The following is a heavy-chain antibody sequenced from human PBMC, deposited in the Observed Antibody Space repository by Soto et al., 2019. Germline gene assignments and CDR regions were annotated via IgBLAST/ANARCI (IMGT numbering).Heavy chain of an antibody. V-gene: IGHV5-10-1*01. J-gene: IGHJ4*02. CDR3: ARQIYDSDTGPNFQYYFDS. Sequence: PGESMKISCKGPGYSFAGYWITWVRQKPGTSLEWMGRIDPSDSQTYYSPSFRGHVTISVTKSITTVFLQWSSLRASDTAMYYCARQIYDSDTGPNFQYYFDSWGQGTPVTVSS. D-gene: IGHD3-22*01. CDR1: GYSFAGYW. CDR2: IDPSDSQT.